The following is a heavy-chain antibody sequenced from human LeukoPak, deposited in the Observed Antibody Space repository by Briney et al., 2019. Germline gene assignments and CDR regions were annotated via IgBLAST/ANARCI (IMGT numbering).Heavy chain of an antibody. D-gene: IGHD6-19*01. Sequence: SETLSLTCTVSGGSISSYYWSWIRQPPGKGLEWIGYIYYSGSTNYNPSLKSRVTISVDTSKNQFSLKLSSVTAADTAVYYRASSRYSSGWGHYYYYGMDVWGQGTTVTVSS. CDR2: IYYSGST. CDR1: GGSISSYY. V-gene: IGHV4-59*01. J-gene: IGHJ6*02. CDR3: ASSRYSSGWGHYYYYGMDV.